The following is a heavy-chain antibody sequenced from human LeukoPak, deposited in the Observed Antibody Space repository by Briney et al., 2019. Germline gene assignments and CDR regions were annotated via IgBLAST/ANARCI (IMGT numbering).Heavy chain of an antibody. CDR1: GGSISSSTYY. J-gene: IGHJ1*01. D-gene: IGHD2-2*01. CDR3: ATIYCSSTSCQSSYFQH. CDR2: VYYTGST. Sequence: SSETLSLTCTVSGGSISSSTYYWGWIRQPPGKGLEWIGSVYYTGSTYYNPSLKSRITISVDTSKNQFSLKLSSVTAADTAVYYCATIYCSSTSCQSSYFQHWGQGTLVTVSS. V-gene: IGHV4-39*01.